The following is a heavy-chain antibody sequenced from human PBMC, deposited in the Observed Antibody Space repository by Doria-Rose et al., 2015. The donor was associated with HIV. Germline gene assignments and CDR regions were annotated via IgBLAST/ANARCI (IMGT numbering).Heavy chain of an antibody. D-gene: IGHD6-13*01. CDR3: ARIKSSRWYHKYYFDF. CDR1: GVSLSSPGMG. V-gene: IGHV2-26*01. CDR2: IVSDDER. Sequence: ITLKESGPVLVKPTETLTLTCTVSGVSLSSPGMGVSWIRQPPGKALEWLANIVSDDERSYKTSLKSRLTISMGTSKSQVVLTMTDMDPVDAATYYCARIKSSRWYHKYYFDFWGQGTLVIVSA. J-gene: IGHJ4*02.